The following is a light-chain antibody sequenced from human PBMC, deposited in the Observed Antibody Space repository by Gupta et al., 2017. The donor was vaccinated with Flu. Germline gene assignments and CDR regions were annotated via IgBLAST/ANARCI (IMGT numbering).Light chain of an antibody. CDR1: ESLVSSDGDSD. CDR2: KAS. CDR3: MHSTRWPWT. Sequence: DAVMTQSPLSLPVTLGQPASISCRSSESLVSSDGDSDVSWFHQRPGQSPRRLIDKASNRASGVPDRISGSGSGTDFTLTISRLEAEDVGVYYCMHSTRWPWTFGQGTKVEI. J-gene: IGKJ1*01. V-gene: IGKV2-30*01.